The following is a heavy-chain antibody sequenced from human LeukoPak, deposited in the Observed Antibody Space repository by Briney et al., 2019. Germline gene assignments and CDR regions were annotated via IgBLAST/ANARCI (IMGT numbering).Heavy chain of an antibody. Sequence: GGSLRLSCAASGFTFSTYGMHWVRQAPGKGLEWVAFIRYDGSNKYYADSVKGRFTISRDNSKNTLYLQMNSLRAEDTAVYYCAKDPNGSNYYYYMDVWGKGTTVTISS. CDR3: AKDPNGSNYYYYMDV. CDR1: GFTFSTYG. J-gene: IGHJ6*03. D-gene: IGHD5-24*01. V-gene: IGHV3-30*02. CDR2: IRYDGSNK.